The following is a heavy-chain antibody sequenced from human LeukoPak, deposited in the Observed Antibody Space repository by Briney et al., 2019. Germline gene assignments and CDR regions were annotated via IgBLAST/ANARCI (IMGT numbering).Heavy chain of an antibody. J-gene: IGHJ3*02. D-gene: IGHD5-18*01. Sequence: GGSLRLSCSASGFTFSSDAMSWVRQAPGKGLEWVSAISGSGAGTHYADSVKGRFTISRDNSKNTLYLQMNSLRAEDTAVYYCARDLSTSFGYSYGFGGFDIWGQGTMVTVSS. CDR3: ARDLSTSFGYSYGFGGFDI. V-gene: IGHV3-23*01. CDR1: GFTFSSDA. CDR2: ISGSGAGT.